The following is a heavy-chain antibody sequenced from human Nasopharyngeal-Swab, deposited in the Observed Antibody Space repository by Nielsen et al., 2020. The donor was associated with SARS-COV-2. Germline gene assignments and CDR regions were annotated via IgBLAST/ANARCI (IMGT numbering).Heavy chain of an antibody. CDR3: ARYSGYPPSYFDY. CDR2: IIPIFHTA. D-gene: IGHD5-12*01. V-gene: IGHV1-69*13. J-gene: IGHJ4*02. Sequence: SVKVSCKASGGTFSSYAISWVRQAPGQGLEWMGGIIPIFHTANYAQKFQGRVTITADDSTSTVYMELSSLRSEDTAVYYCARYSGYPPSYFDYWGQGTLVTVSS. CDR1: GGTFSSYA.